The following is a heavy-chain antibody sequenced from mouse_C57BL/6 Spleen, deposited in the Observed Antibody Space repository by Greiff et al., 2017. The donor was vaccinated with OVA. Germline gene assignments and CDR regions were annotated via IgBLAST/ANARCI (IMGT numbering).Heavy chain of an antibody. Sequence: DVKLVESGPGMVKPSQSLSLTCTVTGYSITSGYDWHWIRHFPGNKLEWMGYISYSGSTNYNPSLKSRISITHDTSKNHFFLKLNSVTTEDTATYYCARDLYSRGYFDVWGTGTTVTVSS. V-gene: IGHV3-1*01. CDR2: ISYSGST. CDR3: ARDLYSRGYFDV. D-gene: IGHD2-12*01. J-gene: IGHJ1*03. CDR1: GYSITSGYD.